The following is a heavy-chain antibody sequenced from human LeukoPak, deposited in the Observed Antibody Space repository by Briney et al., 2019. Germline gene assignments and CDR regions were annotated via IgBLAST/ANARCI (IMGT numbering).Heavy chain of an antibody. CDR3: ARAEVLTIFGVVIKYNWFDP. CDR2: IIPIFGTA. Sequence: GASVKVSCKASGGTFSSYAISWVRQAPGQGLEWMGGIIPIFGTANYAQKFQGRVTITTDESTSTAYMELSSLRSEDTAVYYCARAEVLTIFGVVIKYNWFDPWGQGTLVTVSS. J-gene: IGHJ5*02. V-gene: IGHV1-69*05. CDR1: GGTFSSYA. D-gene: IGHD3-3*01.